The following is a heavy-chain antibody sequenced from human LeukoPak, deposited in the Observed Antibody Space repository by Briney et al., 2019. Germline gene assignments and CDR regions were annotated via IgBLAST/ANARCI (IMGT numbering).Heavy chain of an antibody. CDR1: GFTFSSYG. CDR3: AKDNFSGQRWLQLLH. J-gene: IGHJ4*02. CDR2: ISYDGSNK. Sequence: GGSLRLSRAASGFTFSSYGMHWVRQAPGKGLEWVAVISYDGSNKYYADSVKGRFTISRDNSKNTLYLQMNSLRAEDTAVYYCAKDNFSGQRWLQLLHWGQGTLVTVSS. V-gene: IGHV3-30*18. D-gene: IGHD5-24*01.